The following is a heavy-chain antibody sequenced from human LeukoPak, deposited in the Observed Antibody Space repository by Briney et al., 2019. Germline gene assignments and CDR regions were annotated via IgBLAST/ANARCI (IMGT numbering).Heavy chain of an antibody. CDR1: GFTFSNYG. V-gene: IGHV3-23*01. J-gene: IGHJ4*02. CDR3: ARDGSDSGFDY. CDR2: ISGRDGGT. Sequence: GGTLRLSCAASGFTFSNYGMNWVRQAPGKGLEWVSAISGRDGGTYYADSVKGRFTISRDNSKNTLYLQMNSLRAEDTAVYYCARDGSDSGFDYWGQGTLVTVSS. D-gene: IGHD1-26*01.